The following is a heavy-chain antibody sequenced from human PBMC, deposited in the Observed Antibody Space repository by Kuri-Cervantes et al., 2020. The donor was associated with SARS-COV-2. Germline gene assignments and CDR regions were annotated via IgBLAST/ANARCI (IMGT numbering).Heavy chain of an antibody. J-gene: IGHJ5*02. CDR3: ARAPQLLRFLEWLPSRLYWCDP. Sequence: ASVKVSCKASGYTFTSYDMNWVRQATGQGLEWMGWMNPNSGNTGYSQKFQGRVTMTRNNSISTAYMELSSLRSEDTAVYYCARAPQLLRFLEWLPSRLYWCDPWGQGTLVTVSS. CDR1: GYTFTSYD. V-gene: IGHV1-8*01. CDR2: MNPNSGNT. D-gene: IGHD3-3*01.